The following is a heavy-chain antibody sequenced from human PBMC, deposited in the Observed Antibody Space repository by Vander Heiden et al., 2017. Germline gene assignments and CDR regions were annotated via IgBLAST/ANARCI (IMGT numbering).Heavy chain of an antibody. V-gene: IGHV4-34*01. CDR1: GWSFSGHY. CDR2: INHSGST. CDR3: ARRAVYYDILTGYYKGKNYFDY. D-gene: IGHD3-9*01. J-gene: IGHJ4*02. Sequence: QAQLQQLAAALLYPPETLSLTCAVNGWSFSGHYWTHIRQPQGRGLEWIGEINHSGSTNYNPSLKGRVTISVDTSKNQFSLKLSSVTAADTAVYYYARRAVYYDILTGYYKGKNYFDYWGQGTLVTVSS.